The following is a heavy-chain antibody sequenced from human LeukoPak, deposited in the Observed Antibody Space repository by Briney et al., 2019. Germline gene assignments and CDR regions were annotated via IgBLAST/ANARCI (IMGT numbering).Heavy chain of an antibody. Sequence: GESLKISCKGSGYSFTNYWIGWVRQMPGKGLEWMGIIYPGDSDTTYSPSFQGQVTISADKSISTAYLQWSSLKASDTAMCYCARIYSGYAFDYWGQGTLVTVSS. CDR1: GYSFTNYW. CDR3: ARIYSGYAFDY. CDR2: IYPGDSDT. V-gene: IGHV5-51*01. D-gene: IGHD5-12*01. J-gene: IGHJ4*02.